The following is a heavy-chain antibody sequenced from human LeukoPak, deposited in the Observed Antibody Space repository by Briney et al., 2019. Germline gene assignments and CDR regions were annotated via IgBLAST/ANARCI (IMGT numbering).Heavy chain of an antibody. CDR2: IYYRGTT. Sequence: SETLSLTCAVSGDSIDSYYWSWIRQPPGKGLEWIGYIYYRGTTSYNPFLKSRVTISVDTSKNQFSLKLNSVTAADTAVYYCARLPRYGGYDHFDYWGQGILVIVSS. V-gene: IGHV4-59*12. CDR3: ARLPRYGGYDHFDY. CDR1: GDSIDSYY. D-gene: IGHD5-12*01. J-gene: IGHJ4*02.